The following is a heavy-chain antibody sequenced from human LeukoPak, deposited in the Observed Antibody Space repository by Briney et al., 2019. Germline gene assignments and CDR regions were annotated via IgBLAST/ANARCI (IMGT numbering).Heavy chain of an antibody. CDR2: IYYSGST. J-gene: IGHJ6*02. CDR1: GGSISSYY. CDR3: ARDVEHSGYDVAADYYGMDV. Sequence: PSETLSLTCTVSGGSISSYYWSWIRQPPGKGLEWIGYIYYSGSTNYNPSLKSRVTISVDTSKNQFSLKLSSVTAADTAVYYCARDVEHSGYDVAADYYGMDVWGQGTTVTVSS. V-gene: IGHV4-59*01. D-gene: IGHD5-12*01.